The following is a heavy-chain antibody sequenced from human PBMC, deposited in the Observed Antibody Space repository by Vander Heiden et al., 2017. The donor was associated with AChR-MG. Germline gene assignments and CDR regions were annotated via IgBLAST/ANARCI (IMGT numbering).Heavy chain of an antibody. CDR1: GYTFTGYY. D-gene: IGHD2-2*01. CDR2: INPNSGGT. CDR3: ARAERPKDIVVVPAAQPDY. Sequence: QVQLVQSGAEVKKPGASVKVSCKASGYTFTGYYMHWVRQAPGQGLEWMGWINPNSGGTNYAQKFQGRVTMTRDTSISTAYMELSRLRSDDTAVYYCARAERPKDIVVVPAAQPDYWGQGTLVTVSS. V-gene: IGHV1-2*02. J-gene: IGHJ4*02.